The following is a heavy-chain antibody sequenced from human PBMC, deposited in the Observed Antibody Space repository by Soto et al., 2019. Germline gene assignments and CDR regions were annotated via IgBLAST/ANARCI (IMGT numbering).Heavy chain of an antibody. CDR2: IYYIGST. CDR3: ALVVSTESGYGRGGWFGP. CDR1: GGSISSGGYY. D-gene: IGHD3-22*01. V-gene: IGHV4-31*03. J-gene: IGHJ5*02. Sequence: SETLSLTCTVSGGSISSGGYYWSWIRQHPGNGLEWIGYIYYIGSTYYNPSLKSRVTISVDTSKNQFSLKLSSVTAADTAVYYCALVVSTESGYGRGGWFGPWGQGTRLTV.